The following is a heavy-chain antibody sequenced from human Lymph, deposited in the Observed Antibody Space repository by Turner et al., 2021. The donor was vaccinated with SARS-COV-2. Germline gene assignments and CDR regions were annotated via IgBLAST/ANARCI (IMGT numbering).Heavy chain of an antibody. CDR3: ARGPPDFPYYFDY. CDR2: ITFTSSYI. Sequence: EVQMVGAGGGLVKPGGSLRLDRAASGFTFSSYSLNWVRQAPGKGLEWVSSITFTSSYIYYADSVKGRFTISRDNAKNSLYLQMNSLRAEDTAVYYCARGPPDFPYYFDYLGQGTLVTVSS. J-gene: IGHJ4*02. V-gene: IGHV3-21*01. CDR1: GFTFSSYS. D-gene: IGHD2-21*02.